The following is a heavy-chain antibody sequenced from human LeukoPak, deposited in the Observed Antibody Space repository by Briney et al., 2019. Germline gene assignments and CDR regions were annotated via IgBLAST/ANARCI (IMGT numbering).Heavy chain of an antibody. J-gene: IGHJ4*02. V-gene: IGHV3-23*01. CDR2: ISGSGGST. CDR3: AKEGTPLRITMIVVADYFDY. D-gene: IGHD3-22*01. CDR1: GFTFSSYA. Sequence: PGGPLRLSCAASGFTFSSYAMSWVRQAPGKGLEWVSAISGSGGSTYYADSVKGRFTISRDNSKNTLYLQMNSLRAEDTAVYYCAKEGTPLRITMIVVADYFDYWGQGTLVTVSS.